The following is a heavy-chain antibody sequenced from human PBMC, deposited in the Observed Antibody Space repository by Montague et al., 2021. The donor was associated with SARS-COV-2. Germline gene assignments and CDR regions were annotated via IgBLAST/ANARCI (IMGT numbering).Heavy chain of an antibody. D-gene: IGHD3-10*01. CDR2: IYYSGGI. CDR3: ARAVSVRRAVNWFDP. V-gene: IGHV4-59*11. Sequence: SETLSLTCTVSGGSMSDHYWSWIRQPPGKGLEWLAYIYYSGGINSXASLTSRVSMSVDTSKNQFSLKLTSVTAADTAVYYCARAVSVRRAVNWFDPWGQGTLVTVSS. J-gene: IGHJ5*02. CDR1: GGSMSDHY.